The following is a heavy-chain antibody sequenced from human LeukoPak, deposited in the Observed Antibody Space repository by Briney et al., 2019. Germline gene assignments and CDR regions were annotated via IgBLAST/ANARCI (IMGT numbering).Heavy chain of an antibody. V-gene: IGHV3-21*01. CDR2: ISSSSSYI. D-gene: IGHD3-10*01. CDR3: ANRYGSGSYMVDY. Sequence: KSGGSLRLSCAASGFTFSSYSMNWVRQAPGKGLEWVSSISSSSSYIYYADSVKGRFTISRDNAKNSLYLQMNSLRAEDTAVYYCANRYGSGSYMVDYWGQGTLVTVSS. J-gene: IGHJ4*02. CDR1: GFTFSSYS.